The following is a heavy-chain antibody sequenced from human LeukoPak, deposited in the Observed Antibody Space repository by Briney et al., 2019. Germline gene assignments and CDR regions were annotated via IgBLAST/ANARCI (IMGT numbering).Heavy chain of an antibody. D-gene: IGHD1-26*01. V-gene: IGHV3-15*01. J-gene: IGHJ4*02. Sequence: KSGGSLRLSCAASGFTFINAWMAWVRQAPGKGLEWVGRIKAKAHGGTIEYAAPVKGRFTISRDDSKNTLYLQMNSLKTEDTAVYYCTTDGVGVEGATYDNWGQGTPVTVSS. CDR3: TTDGVGVEGATYDN. CDR2: IKAKAHGGTI. CDR1: GFTFINAW.